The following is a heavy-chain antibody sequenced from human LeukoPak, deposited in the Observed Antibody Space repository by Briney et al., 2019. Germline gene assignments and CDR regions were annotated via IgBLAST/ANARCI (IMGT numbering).Heavy chain of an antibody. J-gene: IGHJ4*02. CDR1: GGSISSYY. V-gene: IGHV4-59*01. D-gene: IGHD6-19*01. CDR3: ARGSVASTRGLSEFDY. Sequence: PSETLSLTCTVSGGSISSYYWNWIRQPPGEGLEWIGYFHYSGSTNYNPSLKSRVTISVDTSKNQFSLKLSSVTAADTAVYYCARGSVASTRGLSEFDYWGQGTLVTVSS. CDR2: FHYSGST.